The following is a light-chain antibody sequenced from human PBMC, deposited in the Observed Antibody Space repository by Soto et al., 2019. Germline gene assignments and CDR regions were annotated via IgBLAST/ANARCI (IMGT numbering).Light chain of an antibody. Sequence: DVQMTQSPSSLSASVGDRVTITCLTSQSISGYLNWYQKKSGQDPRLLMYAASSLQSGVPSRFSGSGSGTDFNLTISRLETEDFAVFYCQHYDSLTITFGQGTRLEIK. CDR3: QHYDSLTIT. CDR1: QSISGY. J-gene: IGKJ5*01. CDR2: AAS. V-gene: IGKV1-39*01.